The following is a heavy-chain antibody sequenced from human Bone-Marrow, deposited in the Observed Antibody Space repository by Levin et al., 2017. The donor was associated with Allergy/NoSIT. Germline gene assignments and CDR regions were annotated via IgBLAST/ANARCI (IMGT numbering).Heavy chain of an antibody. J-gene: IGHJ4*02. Sequence: PGGSLRLSCAASGFTFSDHYMDWVRQAPGKGLEWVGRIRKKANNYTTEHAASVKGRFTVSRDDSKNSLYLQMNSLKTEDTAVYFCARTSSHWNFDYWGQGTLVTVSS. CDR2: IRKKANNYTT. CDR1: GFTFSDHY. V-gene: IGHV3-72*01. CDR3: ARTSSHWNFDY. D-gene: IGHD6-13*01.